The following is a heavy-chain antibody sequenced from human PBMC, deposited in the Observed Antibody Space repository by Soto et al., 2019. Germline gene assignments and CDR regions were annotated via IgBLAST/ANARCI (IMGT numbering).Heavy chain of an antibody. CDR2: IVVGSGNT. D-gene: IGHD3-3*01. V-gene: IGHV1-58*01. CDR1: GFTFTSSA. J-gene: IGHJ6*02. CDR3: AGEGGGGGPYDFWSGYYPHYYYYYGMDV. Sequence: SVKVSCKASGFTFTSSAVQWVRQARGQRLEWIGWIVVGSGNTNYAQKFQERVTITRDMSTSTAYMELSSLRSEDTAVYYCAGEGGGGGPYDFWSGYYPHYYYYYGMDVWGQGTTVTVSS.